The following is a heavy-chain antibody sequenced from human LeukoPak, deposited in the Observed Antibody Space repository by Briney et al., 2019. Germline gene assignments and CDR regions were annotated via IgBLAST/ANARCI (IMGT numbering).Heavy chain of an antibody. J-gene: IGHJ6*02. V-gene: IGHV3-48*01. Sequence: GGSLRLSCAASGFIFSSYSMNWVRQAPGKGLEWVSYISSSSSTTYYADSVKGRFTIYRDNAKNSLYLQMNSLRAEDTAVYYCASYLTSIPSGMDVWGQGTTVTVSS. D-gene: IGHD2/OR15-2a*01. CDR2: ISSSSSTT. CDR3: ASYLTSIPSGMDV. CDR1: GFIFSSYS.